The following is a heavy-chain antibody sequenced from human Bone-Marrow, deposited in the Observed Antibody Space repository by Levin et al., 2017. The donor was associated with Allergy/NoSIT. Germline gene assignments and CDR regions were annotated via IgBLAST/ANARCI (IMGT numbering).Heavy chain of an antibody. CDR2: IKQDGSEK. Sequence: PGGSLRLSCAASGFTFSSYWMSWVRQAPGKGLEWVANIKQDGSEKYYVDSVKGRFTISRDNAKNSLYLQMNSLRAEDTAVYYCARATGGHYHTSPAGTEPDYWGQGTLVTVSS. V-gene: IGHV3-7*01. J-gene: IGHJ4*02. CDR1: GFTFSSYW. D-gene: IGHD1-14*01. CDR3: ARATGGHYHTSPAGTEPDY.